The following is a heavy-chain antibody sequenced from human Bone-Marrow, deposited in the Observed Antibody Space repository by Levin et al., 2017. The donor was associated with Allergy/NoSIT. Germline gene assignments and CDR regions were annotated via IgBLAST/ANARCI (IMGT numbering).Heavy chain of an antibody. J-gene: IGHJ6*02. CDR2: INWNSGSL. CDR1: GFTFNDYA. CDR3: AKDRAGYFYAMDV. Sequence: GGSLRLSCAASGFTFNDYAMHWVRKAPGKGLEWVSGINWNSGSLDSADSVKGRFTISRDNAKKSLYLQMNSLRPEDTALYYCAKDRAGYFYAMDVWGQGTMVTVSS. V-gene: IGHV3-9*01.